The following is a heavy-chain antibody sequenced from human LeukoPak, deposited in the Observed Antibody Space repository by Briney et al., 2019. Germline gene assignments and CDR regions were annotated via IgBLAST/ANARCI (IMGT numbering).Heavy chain of an antibody. V-gene: IGHV1-2*02. D-gene: IGHD3-10*01. CDR3: ARDLMVRGVIGLDY. CDR2: IKPESGRT. J-gene: IGHJ4*02. CDR1: GYMFTDYY. Sequence: ASVKVSCKASGYMFTDYYLHWVRQAPGQGLEWMGWIKPESGRTHYAQNFQGGVIMTRDTSISTAYMELSSLRSEDTAVYYCARDLMVRGVIGLDYWGQGTLVTVSS.